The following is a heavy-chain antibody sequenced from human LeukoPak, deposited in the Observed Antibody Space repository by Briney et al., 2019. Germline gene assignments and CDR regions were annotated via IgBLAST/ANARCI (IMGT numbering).Heavy chain of an antibody. CDR2: IYYSGST. CDR1: GVSISSYY. Sequence: SETLSLTCTVSGVSISSYYWSWIRQPPGKGLEWIGYIYYSGSTNYNTSLKSRVTISVDTSKNQFSLKLSSVTAADTAVYYCARSYYYVSTGYYDYWGQGTLVTVSS. V-gene: IGHV4-59*08. CDR3: ARSYYYVSTGYYDY. D-gene: IGHD3-22*01. J-gene: IGHJ4*02.